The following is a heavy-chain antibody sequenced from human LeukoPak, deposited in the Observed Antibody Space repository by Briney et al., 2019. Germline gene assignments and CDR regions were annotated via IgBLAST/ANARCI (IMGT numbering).Heavy chain of an antibody. CDR3: ARGEVEMATITYLDY. D-gene: IGHD5-24*01. CDR2: IIPIFGTA. CDR1: GGTFSSYA. Sequence: GASVKVSCKASGGTFSSYAISWVRQAPGQGLEWMGGIIPIFGTANYAQKFQGRVTITTDESTSTAYMELSSLRSEDTAAYYCARGEVEMATITYLDYWGQGTLVTVSS. J-gene: IGHJ4*02. V-gene: IGHV1-69*05.